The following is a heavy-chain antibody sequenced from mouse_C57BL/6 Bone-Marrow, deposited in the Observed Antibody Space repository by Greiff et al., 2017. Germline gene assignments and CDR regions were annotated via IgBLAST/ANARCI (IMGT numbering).Heavy chain of an antibody. CDR1: GFNIKDYY. V-gene: IGHV14-1*01. CDR2: IDPEDGDT. D-gene: IGHD1-1*01. J-gene: IGHJ2*01. CDR3: AMQDYYGSSPYYFDY. Sequence: VQLQQSGAELVRPGASVKLSCTASGFNIKDYYMHWVKQRPEQGLEWIGRIDPEDGDTEYAPKFQGKATMTADTSSNTAYLQLSSLTSEDTAVYYCAMQDYYGSSPYYFDYWGQGTTLTVSS.